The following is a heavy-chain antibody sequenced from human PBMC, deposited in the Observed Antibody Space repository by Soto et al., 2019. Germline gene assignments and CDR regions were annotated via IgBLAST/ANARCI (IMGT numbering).Heavy chain of an antibody. V-gene: IGHV4-39*01. D-gene: IGHD2-2*01. J-gene: IGHJ5*02. CDR2: IYYSRST. CDR1: GGSISSSSYY. Sequence: PSETLSLTCTVSGGSISSSSYYWGWIRQPPGKGLEWIGSIYYSRSTYYNPSLKCLVTISLDTSKNQFSLKLSSVTAADTAVYYCASLYCISTSCPPDLPGMNWFDPWGQGTLVTVSS. CDR3: ASLYCISTSCPPDLPGMNWFDP.